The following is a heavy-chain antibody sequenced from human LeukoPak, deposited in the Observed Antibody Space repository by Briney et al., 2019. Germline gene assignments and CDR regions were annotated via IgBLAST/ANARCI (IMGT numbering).Heavy chain of an antibody. J-gene: IGHJ4*02. CDR2: INHSGST. CDR1: GGSFSGYY. D-gene: IGHD1-26*01. CDR3: ARGRDGSYYAYFDY. V-gene: IGHV4-34*01. Sequence: SETMSLTCAVYGGSFSGYYWSWIRQPPGKGLEWIGEINHSGSTNYNPSLKSRVTISVDTSKNQFSLKLSSVTAADTAVYYCARGRDGSYYAYFDYWGQGTLVTVSS.